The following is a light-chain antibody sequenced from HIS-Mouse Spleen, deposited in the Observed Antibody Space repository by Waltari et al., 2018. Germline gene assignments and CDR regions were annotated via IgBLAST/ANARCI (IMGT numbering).Light chain of an antibody. CDR1: QSVSSN. CDR3: QQYNNWPPWT. J-gene: IGKJ1*01. V-gene: IGKV3-15*01. Sequence: EIVMTQSPPTLSVSPGERATLSCRASQSVSSNLAWYQQKPGQAPRLLIYGASTRATGIPARFSGSGSGTEFTLTISSMRSEDFAVYYCQQYNNWPPWTFGQGTKVEIK. CDR2: GAS.